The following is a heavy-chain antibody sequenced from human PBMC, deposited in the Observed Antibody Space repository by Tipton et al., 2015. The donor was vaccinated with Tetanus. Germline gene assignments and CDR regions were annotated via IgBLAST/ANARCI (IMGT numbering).Heavy chain of an antibody. V-gene: IGHV4-31*03. CDR1: GDSISSGGYY. D-gene: IGHD1-26*01. CDR2: IFSGGTT. Sequence: TLSLTCTVAGDSISSGGYYWNWVRQNPGKGLEWLGYIFSGGTTFYSPSLNGRVSMSLDTSKNLFALRLASVTAAGTAVYYCVRDRHPYRISGAFRGNDALDIWGPGALVTVSS. CDR3: VRDRHPYRISGAFRGNDALDI. J-gene: IGHJ3*02.